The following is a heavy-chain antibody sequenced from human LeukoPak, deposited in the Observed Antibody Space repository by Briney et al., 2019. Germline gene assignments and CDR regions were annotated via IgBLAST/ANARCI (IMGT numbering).Heavy chain of an antibody. Sequence: ASVNVSCKASGYTFTGYYMHWVRQAPGQGLEWMGWINPNSGGTNYAQKFQGWDTMTRDTSISTAYMELSRLRSDDTAVYYCARSTYYYDSSGYARVSVNFDYWGQGTLVTVSS. CDR2: INPNSGGT. V-gene: IGHV1-2*04. CDR1: GYTFTGYY. CDR3: ARSTYYYDSSGYARVSVNFDY. J-gene: IGHJ4*02. D-gene: IGHD3-22*01.